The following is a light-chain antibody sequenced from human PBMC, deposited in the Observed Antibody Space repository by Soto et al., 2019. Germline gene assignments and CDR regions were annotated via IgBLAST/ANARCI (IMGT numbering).Light chain of an antibody. CDR1: QTVRNNY. CDR2: GAS. CDR3: QQFSSYPLT. Sequence: EVVLTQSPGTLSLSPGERATLSCRASQTVRNNYLLWYPQNPGQAPRLLIYGASSRATGIPDRFSGGGSGTDFTLTISRLDPEDFAVYYCQQFSSYPLTFGGRAKVDI. J-gene: IGKJ4*01. V-gene: IGKV3-20*01.